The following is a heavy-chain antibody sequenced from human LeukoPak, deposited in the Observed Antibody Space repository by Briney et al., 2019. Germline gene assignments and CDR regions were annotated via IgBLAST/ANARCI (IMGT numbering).Heavy chain of an antibody. Sequence: ASVKVSCKASGYTFTGYYMHWVRQAPGQGLEWMGWINPNSGGTNYAQKFQGWVTMTRDTSISTAYMELSRLRSDDTAVYYCASSGSGSYENWFDPWGQGTLVTVSS. CDR2: INPNSGGT. CDR3: ASSGSGSYENWFDP. D-gene: IGHD1-26*01. CDR1: GYTFTGYY. J-gene: IGHJ5*02. V-gene: IGHV1-2*04.